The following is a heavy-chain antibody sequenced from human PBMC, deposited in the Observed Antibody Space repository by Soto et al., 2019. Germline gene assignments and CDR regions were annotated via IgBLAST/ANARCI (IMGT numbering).Heavy chain of an antibody. CDR1: GFTFSSYG. V-gene: IGHV3-33*01. D-gene: IGHD3-16*01. CDR2: IWYDGSNK. Sequence: QVQLVESGGGVVQPGRSLRLSCAASGFTFSSYGMHWVRQAPGKGLEWVAVIWYDGSNKYYADSVKGRFTISRDNSKNTRYLQMNSRRAEDTAVYYCARDSQRGIRMNWFDPWAREPWSPSPQ. CDR3: ARDSQRGIRMNWFDP. J-gene: IGHJ5*02.